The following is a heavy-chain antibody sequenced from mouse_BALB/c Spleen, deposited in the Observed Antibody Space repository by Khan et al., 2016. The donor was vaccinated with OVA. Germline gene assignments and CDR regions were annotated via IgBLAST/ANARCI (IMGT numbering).Heavy chain of an antibody. Sequence: VQLVESGAELARPGASVKMSCKASGYTFTSYTMHWVKQRPGQGLEWIGFINPSSGYTNYNQKFKDKATLTADKSSSTAYMQLSSLTSEDSAVYYCARSGAYYRYDGYFDDWGAGTTVTVSS. CDR2: INPSSGYT. V-gene: IGHV1-4*01. J-gene: IGHJ1*01. CDR3: ARSGAYYRYDGYFDD. CDR1: GYTFTSYT. D-gene: IGHD2-14*01.